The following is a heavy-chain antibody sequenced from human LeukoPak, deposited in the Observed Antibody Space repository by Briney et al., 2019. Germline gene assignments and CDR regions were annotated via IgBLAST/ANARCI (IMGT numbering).Heavy chain of an antibody. V-gene: IGHV1-18*01. D-gene: IGHD3-22*01. CDR2: ISAYNGNT. CDR3: ARWDYYYSRTFDI. J-gene: IGHJ3*02. Sequence: ASVKVSCKASGYTFINYGITWVRQAPGQGLEWMGWISAYNGNTNYAQKLQGRVTMTADTSSSTAYMELRSLRSDDTAVYYCARWDYYYSRTFDIWGQGTMVTVSS. CDR1: GYTFINYG.